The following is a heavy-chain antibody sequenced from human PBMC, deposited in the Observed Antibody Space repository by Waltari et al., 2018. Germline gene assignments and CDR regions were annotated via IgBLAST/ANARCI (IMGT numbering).Heavy chain of an antibody. V-gene: IGHV3-23*01. Sequence: EVQLLESGGGLVQPGGSLRLSCAASGVTFSSYAMRWVRHAPGKGLEWVSAISGSGGSTYYADSVKGRFTISRDNSKNTLYLQMNSLRAEDTAVYYCAKDMEQLARSPVDYWGQGTLVTVSS. D-gene: IGHD6-6*01. CDR1: GVTFSSYA. CDR3: AKDMEQLARSPVDY. CDR2: ISGSGGST. J-gene: IGHJ4*02.